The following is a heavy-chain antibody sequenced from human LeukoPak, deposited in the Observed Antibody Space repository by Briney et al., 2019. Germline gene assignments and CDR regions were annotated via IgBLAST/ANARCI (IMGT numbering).Heavy chain of an antibody. J-gene: IGHJ2*01. V-gene: IGHV4-59*01. CDR2: IDYSGST. Sequence: SETLSLTCTVSGGSISTYYWSWIRQPPGKGLEWLGYIDYSGSTNYSPSLKSRVTISVDTSKNQFSLRLSSVTAADTAAYYCARVGQGCFDLWGRGTLVTVSS. CDR1: GGSISTYY. CDR3: ARVGQGCFDL.